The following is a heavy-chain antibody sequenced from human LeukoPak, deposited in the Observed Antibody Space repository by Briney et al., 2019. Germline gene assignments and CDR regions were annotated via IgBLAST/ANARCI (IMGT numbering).Heavy chain of an antibody. CDR2: INAGNGNT. J-gene: IGHJ5*02. V-gene: IGHV1-3*01. CDR3: ARFTMTRGWFDP. CDR1: GYTFTSYA. D-gene: IGHD3-22*01. Sequence: ASVKVSCKASGYTFTSYAMHWVRQAPGQRLEWMGWINAGNGNTKYSQKFQGRVTITRDTSASTAYMELSSLRSEDTAVYYCARFTMTRGWFDPWGQGTLVTVSS.